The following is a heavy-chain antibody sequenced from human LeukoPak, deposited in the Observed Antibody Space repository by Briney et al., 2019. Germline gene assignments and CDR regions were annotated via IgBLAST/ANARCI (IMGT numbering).Heavy chain of an antibody. CDR3: ARSPYSSRNYYYYMDV. CDR2: IYTSGST. Sequence: KTSETLSLTCTVSGGSISSGSYYWSWIRQPAGKGLEWIGRIYTSGSTNYNPSLKSRVTISVDTSKNQFSLKRSSVTAADTAVYYCARSPYSSRNYYYYMDVWGKGTTVTVSS. CDR1: GGSISSGSYY. V-gene: IGHV4-61*02. D-gene: IGHD6-13*01. J-gene: IGHJ6*03.